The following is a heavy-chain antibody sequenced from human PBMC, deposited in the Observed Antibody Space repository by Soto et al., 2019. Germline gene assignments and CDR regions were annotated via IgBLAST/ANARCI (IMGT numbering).Heavy chain of an antibody. J-gene: IGHJ4*02. CDR1: GFTFSSYA. Sequence: EVQLLESGGGLVQPGGSLRLSCAASGFTFSSYAMSWVRQAPGQGLEWVSVISGSGDTTYYADSVQGRFTISRDNSKNTLYLQMNSLRAEDTAVYYCAKGGGGAVVPVAIDYWGQGTLVTVSS. CDR3: AKGGGGAVVPVAIDY. V-gene: IGHV3-23*01. CDR2: ISGSGDTT. D-gene: IGHD2-2*01.